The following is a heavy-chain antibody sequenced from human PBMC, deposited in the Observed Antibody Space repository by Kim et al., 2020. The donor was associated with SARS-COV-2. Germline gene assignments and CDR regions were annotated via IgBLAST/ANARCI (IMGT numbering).Heavy chain of an antibody. Sequence: GGSLRLSCAASGFTFSSYAMHWVRQAPGKGLEYVSAISSNGGSTYYANSVKGRFTISRDNSKNTLYLQMGSLRAEDMAVYYCARDRYYDILTGYYTLSRQYYYYYYGMDVWGQGTTVTVSS. V-gene: IGHV3-64*01. CDR1: GFTFSSYA. D-gene: IGHD3-9*01. J-gene: IGHJ6*02. CDR2: ISSNGGST. CDR3: ARDRYYDILTGYYTLSRQYYYYYYGMDV.